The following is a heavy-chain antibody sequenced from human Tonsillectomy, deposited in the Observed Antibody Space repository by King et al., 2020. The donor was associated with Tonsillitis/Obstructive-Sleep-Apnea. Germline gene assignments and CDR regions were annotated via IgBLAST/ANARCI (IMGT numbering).Heavy chain of an antibody. V-gene: IGHV4-39*01. J-gene: IGHJ4*02. Sequence: VQLQESGPGLVKPSKTLSLTCTVSGGSISSSIYFWGWIRRPPGKGLEWIGSIFYSGSTYYNPSLSGSTFYNPSLKSRVTISVDTSKNQFSLKLNSVTAADTVVYSWGGGGPRANRAYDSSFDFGGQGTLVPVSS. CDR2: IFYSGST. CDR3: GGGGPRANRAYDSSFDF. CDR1: GGSISSSIYF. D-gene: IGHD5-12*01.